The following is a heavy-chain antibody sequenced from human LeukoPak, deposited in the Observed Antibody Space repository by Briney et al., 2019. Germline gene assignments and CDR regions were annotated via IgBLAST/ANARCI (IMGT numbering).Heavy chain of an antibody. Sequence: SETLSLTCAVYGGSFSGYYWSWIRQPPGKGLEWIGEINHSGSTNYNPSLKGRVTISVDTSKNQFSLKLSSVTAADTAVYYCARCNLMEWLLPNWFDPWGQGTLVTVSS. V-gene: IGHV4-34*01. CDR3: ARCNLMEWLLPNWFDP. J-gene: IGHJ5*02. CDR1: GGSFSGYY. D-gene: IGHD3-3*01. CDR2: INHSGST.